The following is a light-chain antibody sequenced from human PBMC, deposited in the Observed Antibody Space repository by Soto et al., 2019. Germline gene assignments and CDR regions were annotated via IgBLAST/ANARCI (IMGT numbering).Light chain of an antibody. V-gene: IGKV3-20*01. J-gene: IGKJ2*01. Sequence: ETVLTQSPGTLSLSPGERATLSCRASQSVSTSYLAWYQQKPGQAPRLLIYRASSRATGIPDRFSGSGSGTDFTLTISRLEPEDFAVYYCQQYGGSTYTFGQGTKLEIK. CDR2: RAS. CDR1: QSVSTSY. CDR3: QQYGGSTYT.